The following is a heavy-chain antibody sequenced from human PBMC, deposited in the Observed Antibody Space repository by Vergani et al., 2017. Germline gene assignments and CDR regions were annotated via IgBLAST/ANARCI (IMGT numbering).Heavy chain of an antibody. CDR2: INPSGGHT. CDR3: ARGDDGILTGYRY. Sequence: QVQVVQSGAEVKKSGASVKVSCKPSGYTFSNYYMHWVRQAHGQGLEWMGIINPSGGHTNYAQKFQGRVTMTRDTSTSTVYMELSSLRSEDTAIYYCARGDDGILTGYRYWGQGTLVTVSA. J-gene: IGHJ4*02. D-gene: IGHD3-9*01. CDR1: GYTFSNYY. V-gene: IGHV1-46*03.